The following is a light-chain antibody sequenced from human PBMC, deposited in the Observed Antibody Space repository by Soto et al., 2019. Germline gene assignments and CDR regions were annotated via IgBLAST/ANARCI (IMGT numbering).Light chain of an antibody. CDR1: QSIRRY. CDR2: AAS. Sequence: DLQMAQSPSGLSESVGDRFTITCRASQSIRRYLNWYQQKPGQAPKLLIYAASSLQSGVPSRLSGSGYGTDFTLTISSMKNEDFETYYCQQSYSNIITFGQGTRLEIK. J-gene: IGKJ5*01. CDR3: QQSYSNIIT. V-gene: IGKV1-39*01.